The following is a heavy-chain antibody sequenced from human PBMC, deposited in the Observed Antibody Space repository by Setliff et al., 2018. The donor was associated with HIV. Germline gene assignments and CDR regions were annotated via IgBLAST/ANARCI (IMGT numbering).Heavy chain of an antibody. CDR3: AGDSGPYYDYVWGTYRPEYFQH. V-gene: IGHV3-11*04. J-gene: IGHJ1*01. D-gene: IGHD3-16*02. CDR2: ISTSGTSK. CDR1: GFTFSDHY. Sequence: LRLSCAASGFTFSDHYMSWIRQAPGKGLEWVSYISTSGTSKYYADSVRGRFTISRDSTKNTVSLQMNSLRAEDTAVYYCAGDSGPYYDYVWGTYRPEYFQHWGQGTLVTVSS.